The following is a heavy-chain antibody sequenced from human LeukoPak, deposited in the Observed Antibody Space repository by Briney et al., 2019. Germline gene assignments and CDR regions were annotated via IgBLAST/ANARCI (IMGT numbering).Heavy chain of an antibody. CDR2: ISGSGDRT. CDR1: GFTFSSYA. J-gene: IGHJ4*02. Sequence: GGSLRLSCSASGFTFSSYAMSWVRQAPGKGLEWVSSISGSGDRTYYADSVKGRFTISRDNSKNTLYLQMNSLRAEDTAIYYCAKAGAHSGSCGDDYWGQGTQVTVSS. V-gene: IGHV3-23*01. CDR3: AKAGAHSGSCGDDY. D-gene: IGHD1-26*01.